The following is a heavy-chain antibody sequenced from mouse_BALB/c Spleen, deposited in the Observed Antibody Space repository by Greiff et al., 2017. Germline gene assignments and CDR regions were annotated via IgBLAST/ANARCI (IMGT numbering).Heavy chain of an antibody. CDR2: ISYSGST. CDR3: ARETTVGDHDFDY. D-gene: IGHD1-1*01. CDR1: GYSFTSYYV. J-gene: IGHJ2*01. V-gene: IGHV3-2*02. Sequence: EVQLQESGPGLVKPSQSLSLTCTVSGYSFTSYYVWYWLRPAPGNKQVLVTYISYSGSTNYNQSLKSRISITRDTSKNQFFLQLNTVTTEDTATYYCARETTVGDHDFDYWGQGTTLTVSS.